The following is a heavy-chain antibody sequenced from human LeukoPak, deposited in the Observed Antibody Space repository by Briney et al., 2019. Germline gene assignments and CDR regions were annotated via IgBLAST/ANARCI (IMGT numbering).Heavy chain of an antibody. D-gene: IGHD3-22*01. V-gene: IGHV4-34*01. J-gene: IGHJ4*02. Sequence: SETLSLTCAVYGGSFSGYFWSWSRQPPGKGLEWIGEINHSGSTNHNPSLKSRVTISVDTSKNQFSLKLSSVTAADTAAYYCARGPLYYYDGSDYSFGYLFDYWGQGTLVTVSS. CDR3: ARGPLYYYDGSDYSFGYLFDY. CDR2: INHSGST. CDR1: GGSFSGYF.